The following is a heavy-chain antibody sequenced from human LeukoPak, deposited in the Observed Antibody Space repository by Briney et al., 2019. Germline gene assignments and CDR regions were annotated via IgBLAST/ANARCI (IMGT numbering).Heavy chain of an antibody. CDR1: GGTFSSYA. CDR2: IILIFGTA. J-gene: IGHJ4*02. CDR3: ARSSSGWPIDY. D-gene: IGHD6-19*01. V-gene: IGHV1-69*13. Sequence: SVKVSCTASGGTFSSYAISWVRQAPGQGLEWMGGIILIFGTANYAQKFQGRVTITADESTSTAYMELSSLRSEDTAVYYCARSSSGWPIDYWGQGTLVTVSS.